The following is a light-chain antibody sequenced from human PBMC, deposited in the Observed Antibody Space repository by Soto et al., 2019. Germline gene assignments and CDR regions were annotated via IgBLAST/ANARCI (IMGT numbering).Light chain of an antibody. CDR2: GTS. V-gene: IGKV3-20*01. J-gene: IGKJ1*01. CDR3: QQYGSWT. Sequence: EIVLTQSPGTLSVSPGERATLSCRASQTISSNNLAWYQQKPGQAPSLLIYGTSSRATGIPDRFSGSGSGTDFTLTISRLGPEDSAIYYCQQYGSWTFGQGTKVEI. CDR1: QTISSNN.